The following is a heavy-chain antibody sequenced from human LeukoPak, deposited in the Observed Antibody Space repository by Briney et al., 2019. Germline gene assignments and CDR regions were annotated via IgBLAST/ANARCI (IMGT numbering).Heavy chain of an antibody. Sequence: SETLSLTCTVSGGSINSYYWSWIRQPPGKGLEGIGYISDSGSTNYNPSLKSRVTISVDTSKNQFSLKLSSVTAADTAVYYCAIDALVRGNRWFDPRGQGTMVTVSS. V-gene: IGHV4-59*01. CDR2: ISDSGST. CDR1: GGSINSYY. CDR3: AIDALVRGNRWFDP. D-gene: IGHD3-10*01. J-gene: IGHJ5*02.